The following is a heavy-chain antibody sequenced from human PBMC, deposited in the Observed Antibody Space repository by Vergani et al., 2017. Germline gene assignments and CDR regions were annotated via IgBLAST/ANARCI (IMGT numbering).Heavy chain of an antibody. CDR1: GFTFSSYA. V-gene: IGHV3-30-3*01. J-gene: IGHJ4*02. CDR3: ARLHCSSTSCPDY. D-gene: IGHD2-2*01. Sequence: QVQLVESGGGVVQPGRSLRLSCAASGFTFSSYAMHWVRQAPGKGLEWVAVISYDGSNKYYADSVKGRFTISRDNSKNTLYLQMNSLSAEDTAVYYCARLHCSSTSCPDYWGQGTLVTVSS. CDR2: ISYDGSNK.